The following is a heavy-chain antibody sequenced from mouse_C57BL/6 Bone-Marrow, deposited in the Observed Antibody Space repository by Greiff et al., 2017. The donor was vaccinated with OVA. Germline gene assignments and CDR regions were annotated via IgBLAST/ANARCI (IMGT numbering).Heavy chain of an antibody. CDR1: GFSLTSYA. D-gene: IGHD1-1*01. CDR3: ARTYYGSRGWYFDV. V-gene: IGHV2-9-1*01. CDR2: IWTGGGT. J-gene: IGHJ1*03. Sequence: VQRVESGPGLVAPSQSLSITCTVSGFSLTSYAISWVRQPPGKGLEWLGVIWTGGGTNYNSALKSRLSISKDNSKSQVFLKMNSLQTDDTARYYCARTYYGSRGWYFDVWGTGTTVTVSS.